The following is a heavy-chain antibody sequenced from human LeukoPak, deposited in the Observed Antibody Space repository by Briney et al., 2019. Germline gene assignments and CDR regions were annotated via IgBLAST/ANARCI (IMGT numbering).Heavy chain of an antibody. CDR2: IDSGGST. CDR3: ARGSHVIAVAGRDY. Sequence: GGSLRLSCAASEFTVSNNYMSWVRQAPGKGLEWVSVIDSGGSTYYADSVKGRFTISRDNSKNTLYLQMNSLRAEDTAVYYCARGSHVIAVAGRDYWGQGTLVTVSS. V-gene: IGHV3-66*01. D-gene: IGHD6-19*01. CDR1: EFTVSNNY. J-gene: IGHJ4*02.